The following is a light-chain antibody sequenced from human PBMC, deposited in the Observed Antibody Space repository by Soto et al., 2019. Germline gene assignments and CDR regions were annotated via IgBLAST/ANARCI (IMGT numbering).Light chain of an antibody. V-gene: IGKV1-5*01. CDR3: QQYNSYSWT. CDR1: ESVSKW. CDR2: DAS. J-gene: IGKJ1*01. Sequence: DIQMTQSPSFLSASVGDKVTITCRATESVSKWLAWYQEKPGNPPRPLIYDASTLESGVPSRFSGSGSGTEFILTISSLQADDFAIYYCQQYNSYSWTFGQGTKVDI.